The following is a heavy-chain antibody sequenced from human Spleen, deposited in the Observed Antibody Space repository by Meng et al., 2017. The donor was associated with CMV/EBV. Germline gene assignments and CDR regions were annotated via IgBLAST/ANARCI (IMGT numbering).Heavy chain of an antibody. CDR1: GYTFTAHY. V-gene: IGHV1-46*01. Sequence: ASVKVSCKASGYTFTAHYFHWVRQAPGQGLEYMGIINTESGSTSYTQKFQGRVTITRDTSASTVYMDLSSLRSEDTAVYFCTRELVGGHFDYWGQGTLVTVS. J-gene: IGHJ4*02. CDR3: TRELVGGHFDY. CDR2: INTESGST. D-gene: IGHD3-10*01.